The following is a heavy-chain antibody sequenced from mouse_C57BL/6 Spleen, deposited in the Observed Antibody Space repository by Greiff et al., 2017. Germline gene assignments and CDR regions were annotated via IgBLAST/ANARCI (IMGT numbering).Heavy chain of an antibody. CDR2: ISYDGSN. D-gene: IGHD2-5*01. J-gene: IGHJ4*01. V-gene: IGHV3-6*01. Sequence: EVQLQESGPGLVKPSQSLSLTCSVTGYSITSGYYWNWIRQFPGNKLEWMGYISYDGSNNYNPSLKNRISITRDTSKNQFFLKLNSVTTEDTATYYCARNYYSNGDYAMDYWGQGTSVTVSS. CDR3: ARNYYSNGDYAMDY. CDR1: GYSITSGYY.